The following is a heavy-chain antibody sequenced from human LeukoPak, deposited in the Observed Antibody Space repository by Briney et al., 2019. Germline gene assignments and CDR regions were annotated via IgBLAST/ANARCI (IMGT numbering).Heavy chain of an antibody. Sequence: GGSLRLSCAASGFTFSSYTMRWVRQAPGKGLECVSAISGSGDSTYYADSVKGRFTISRDNSKNTLYLQMNSLRAEDTAVYYCAKPDCSSTSCYTLDSWGQGTLVTVSS. V-gene: IGHV3-23*01. J-gene: IGHJ4*02. CDR2: ISGSGDST. CDR1: GFTFSSYT. CDR3: AKPDCSSTSCYTLDS. D-gene: IGHD2-2*02.